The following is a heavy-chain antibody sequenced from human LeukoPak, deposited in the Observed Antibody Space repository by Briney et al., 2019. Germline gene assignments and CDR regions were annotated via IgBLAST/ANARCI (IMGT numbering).Heavy chain of an antibody. CDR2: IYHSGST. J-gene: IGHJ3*02. CDR1: GYSISSGYY. V-gene: IGHV4-38-2*02. D-gene: IGHD6-6*01. CDR3: ARDRIAARHAFDI. Sequence: SETLSLTCTVSGYSISSGYYWGWIRRPPGKGLEWIGSIYHSGSTYYNPSLKSRVTISVDTSKNQFSLKLSSVTAADTAVYYCARDRIAARHAFDIWGQGTMVTVSS.